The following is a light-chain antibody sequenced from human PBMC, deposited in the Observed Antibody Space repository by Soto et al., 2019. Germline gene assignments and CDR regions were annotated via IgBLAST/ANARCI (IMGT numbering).Light chain of an antibody. CDR1: QSVGRK. Sequence: EIVMTQSPATLSVSPGERATLSCRASQSVGRKVAWYQQRPGQRPSLLIYDAYTRATGVGARFTGSGSATDFSLTITSLEPEDFAVYYCQQRGKWPSTFGPGTKVEMK. V-gene: IGKV3-11*01. CDR3: QQRGKWPST. CDR2: DAY. J-gene: IGKJ2*02.